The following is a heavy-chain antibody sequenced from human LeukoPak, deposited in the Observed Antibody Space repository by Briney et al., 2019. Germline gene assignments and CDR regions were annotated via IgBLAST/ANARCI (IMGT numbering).Heavy chain of an antibody. J-gene: IGHJ6*02. D-gene: IGHD1-26*01. V-gene: IGHV4-39*02. Sequence: ETLSLTCTVSGGSISSSSYYWGWIRQPPGKGLEWIGSIYYSGSTYYNPSLKSRVTISVDTSKNQFSLKLSSVTAADTAVCYCARDMRGGSYDVWGQGTTVTVSS. CDR1: GGSISSSSYY. CDR2: IYYSGST. CDR3: ARDMRGGSYDV.